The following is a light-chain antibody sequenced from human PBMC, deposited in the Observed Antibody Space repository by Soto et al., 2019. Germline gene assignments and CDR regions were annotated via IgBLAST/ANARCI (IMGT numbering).Light chain of an antibody. J-gene: IGLJ2*01. CDR1: SSDVGGYNY. Sequence: QSVLTQPASVSGSPGQSITISCTGTSSDVGGYNYVSWYQQHPGKAPKLMIYDVSNQPSGVSNRFSGSKSGNTASLTISGLQAEDEADYYCSSYTSSSTVVFGGGIKLTVL. V-gene: IGLV2-14*01. CDR3: SSYTSSSTVV. CDR2: DVS.